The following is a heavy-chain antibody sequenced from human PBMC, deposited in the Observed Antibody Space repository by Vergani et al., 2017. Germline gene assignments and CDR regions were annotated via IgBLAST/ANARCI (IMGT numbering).Heavy chain of an antibody. Sequence: QVQLVPSGAEVKKPGASVKVSCKASGYTFTSYGIRWVRQAPGQGLEWMGWISAYNGNTTYAQQPQGRGSMTTDTSTSTAYMALRSLRSDDTAVYYCASTPMASRWDKCVQHGGQGTLATVS. CDR3: ASTPMASRWDKCVQH. D-gene: IGHD1-26*01. J-gene: IGHJ1*01. CDR1: GYTFTSYG. CDR2: ISAYNGNT. V-gene: IGHV1-18*01.